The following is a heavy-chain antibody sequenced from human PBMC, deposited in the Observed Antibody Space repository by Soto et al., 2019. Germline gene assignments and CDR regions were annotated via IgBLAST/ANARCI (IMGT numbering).Heavy chain of an antibody. D-gene: IGHD3-3*01. Sequence: SVKVSCKASGGTFSSYAISWVRQAPGQGLEWMGGIIPIFGTANYAQKFQGRVTITADESTSTAYMELSSLRSEDTAVYYCARGTKEYYDFWSGYHDWGQGTLVTVSS. J-gene: IGHJ4*02. CDR2: IIPIFGTA. V-gene: IGHV1-69*13. CDR1: GGTFSSYA. CDR3: ARGTKEYYDFWSGYHD.